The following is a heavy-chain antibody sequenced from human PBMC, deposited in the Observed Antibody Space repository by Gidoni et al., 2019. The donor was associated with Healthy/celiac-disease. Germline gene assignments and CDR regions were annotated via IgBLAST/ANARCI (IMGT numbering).Heavy chain of an antibody. D-gene: IGHD6-19*01. Sequence: QLQLQESGPGLVKPSETLSLTCTVSGGPISSSSYYWGWSRQPPGKGLEWIGSTDYSVRTYYNPSLKSRVTRSVDTSKNQFSLKLSSVTAADTSVYYCAGSPPKVKYSSAWGQGTLVTVSS. CDR1: GGPISSSSYY. J-gene: IGHJ5*02. V-gene: IGHV4-39*01. CDR2: TDYSVRT. CDR3: AGSPPKVKYSSA.